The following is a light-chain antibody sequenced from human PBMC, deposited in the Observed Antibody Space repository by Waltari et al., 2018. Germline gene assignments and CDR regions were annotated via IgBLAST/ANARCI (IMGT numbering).Light chain of an antibody. CDR2: RNN. V-gene: IGLV1-47*01. CDR3: AAWDDSLTVR. Sequence: QSVLTQPPSASGTPGQRVTISCSGSSSNIGSNFVCWYQHLPGTAPNLLIYRNNQRPSGVPDRFSGSKSGTSASLAISGLRSEDEADYYCAAWDDSLTVRFGGGTKLTVL. CDR1: SSNIGSNF. J-gene: IGLJ3*02.